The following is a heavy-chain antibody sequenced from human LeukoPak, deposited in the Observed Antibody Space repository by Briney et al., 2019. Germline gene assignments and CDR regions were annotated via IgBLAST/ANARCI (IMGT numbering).Heavy chain of an antibody. J-gene: IGHJ5*02. V-gene: IGHV3-30*18. CDR2: ISYDGSNK. CDR1: GFTFSSYG. Sequence: PGGSLRLSCAASGFTFSSYGMHWVRQAPGKGLEWVAVISYDGSNKYYADSVKGRFTISRDNSKNTLYLQMNSLRAGDTAVYYCAKVGGSSLRFSVPFTESNPFDPWGQGTLVTVSS. D-gene: IGHD3-10*01. CDR3: AKVGGSSLRFSVPFTESNPFDP.